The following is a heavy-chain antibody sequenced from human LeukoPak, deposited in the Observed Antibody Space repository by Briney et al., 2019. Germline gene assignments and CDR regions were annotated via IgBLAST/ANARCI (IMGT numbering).Heavy chain of an antibody. Sequence: GASVKVSCKASGYTFTGYYIHWVRQAPGQGLEWMGFINPNSSGTNYAQTFQVRVTMTSDTSISTDYMELSRLRSDDTAVYYCASGISMVTHEQGGQGTLVTVSS. CDR2: INPNSSGT. CDR3: ASGISMVTHEQ. D-gene: IGHD4-23*01. V-gene: IGHV1-2*02. J-gene: IGHJ1*01. CDR1: GYTFTGYY.